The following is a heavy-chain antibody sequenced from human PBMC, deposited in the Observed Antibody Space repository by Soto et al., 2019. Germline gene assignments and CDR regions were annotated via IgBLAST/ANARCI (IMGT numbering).Heavy chain of an antibody. Sequence: GESLKISCAASGFTFSGYWMHCVRQAPGKGLVWVSHISYDGTETTYADSVKGRFTISRDNPKSTLYLQMNSVRAEDTGVYYCARGSEAYYYYYGMDVWGQGTTVTVSS. J-gene: IGHJ6*02. V-gene: IGHV3-74*03. CDR2: ISYDGTET. CDR1: GFTFSGYW. CDR3: ARGSEAYYYYYGMDV.